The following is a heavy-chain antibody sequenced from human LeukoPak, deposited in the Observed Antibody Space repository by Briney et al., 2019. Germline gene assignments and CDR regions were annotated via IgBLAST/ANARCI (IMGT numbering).Heavy chain of an antibody. CDR1: GFTFSSYA. D-gene: IGHD2-15*01. V-gene: IGHV3-23*01. J-gene: IGHJ3*02. CDR2: ISGSGGST. Sequence: SGGSLRLSCAASGFTFSSYAMSWVRQAPGKGLEWVSAISGSGGSTYYADSVKGRFTISRDNSKNTLYLQMNSLRAEDTAVYYRAKDREVVVVAATTFDIWGQGTMVTVSS. CDR3: AKDREVVVVAATTFDI.